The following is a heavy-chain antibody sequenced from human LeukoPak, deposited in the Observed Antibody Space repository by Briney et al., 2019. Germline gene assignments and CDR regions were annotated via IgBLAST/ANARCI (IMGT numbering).Heavy chain of an antibody. CDR1: GASFSGYY. Sequence: ASETLSLTCAVYGASFSGYYWSWIRQPPGKGLEWIGEINHSGSTNYNPSLKSRVTISVDTSKNQFSLKLSSVTAADTAVYYCARGSSSWYKYWGQGTLVTVSS. V-gene: IGHV4-34*01. CDR2: INHSGST. CDR3: ARGSSSWYKY. D-gene: IGHD6-13*01. J-gene: IGHJ4*02.